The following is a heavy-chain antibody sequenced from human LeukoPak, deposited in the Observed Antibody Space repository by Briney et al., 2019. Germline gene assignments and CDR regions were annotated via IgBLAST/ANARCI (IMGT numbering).Heavy chain of an antibody. CDR2: ISSSSSYI. D-gene: IGHD5-18*01. J-gene: IGHJ6*03. Sequence: GGSLRLSCTASGFPFSNYWMHWVRQAPGKGLEWVSSISSSSSYIYYADSVKGRFTISRDNAKNSLYLQMNSLRAEDTAVYYCARCEYSYGLYYYYYYMDVWGKGTTVTVSS. CDR1: GFPFSNYW. V-gene: IGHV3-21*04. CDR3: ARCEYSYGLYYYYYYMDV.